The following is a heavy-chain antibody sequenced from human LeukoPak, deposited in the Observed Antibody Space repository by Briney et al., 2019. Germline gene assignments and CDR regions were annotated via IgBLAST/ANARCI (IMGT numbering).Heavy chain of an antibody. Sequence: ASVKVSCKASGYTFTSFGIIWVRQAPGQGLEWMGWIGAYNGNTKYGQKLQGRVTMTTDTSTSTAYMELRSLRSDDAAVYYCARDQMDIAAAGAYFDYWGQGNLVTVSS. CDR3: ARDQMDIAAAGAYFDY. V-gene: IGHV1-18*01. J-gene: IGHJ4*02. CDR2: IGAYNGNT. CDR1: GYTFTSFG. D-gene: IGHD6-13*01.